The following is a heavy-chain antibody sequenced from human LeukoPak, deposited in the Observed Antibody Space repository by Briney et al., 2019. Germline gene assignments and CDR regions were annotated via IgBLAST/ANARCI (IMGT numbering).Heavy chain of an antibody. J-gene: IGHJ4*02. CDR2: ITGSGGTT. CDR3: AEEVGFTYPTFDY. V-gene: IGHV3-23*01. Sequence: GGSLRLSCAASGFTFSDYAMSWVRQAPGKGLEWVSTITGSGGTTYYADSVKGRFTTSRDNSKNTLYLQMISLRTEDTAVYYCAEEVGFTYPTFDYWGQGALVTVSS. CDR1: GFTFSDYA. D-gene: IGHD1-26*01.